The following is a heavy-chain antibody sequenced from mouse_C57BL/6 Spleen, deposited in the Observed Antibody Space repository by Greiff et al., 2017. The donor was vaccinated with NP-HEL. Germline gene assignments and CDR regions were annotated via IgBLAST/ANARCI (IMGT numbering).Heavy chain of an antibody. CDR1: GFTFSSYA. J-gene: IGHJ2*01. D-gene: IGHD2-4*01. Sequence: EVMLVESGGGLVKPGGSLKLSCAASGFTFSSYAMSWVRQTPEKRLEWVATISDGGSYTYYPDNVKGRFTISRDNAKNNLYLQMSHLKSEDTAMYYCAREGIRSYFDYWGQGTTLTVSS. V-gene: IGHV5-4*01. CDR2: ISDGGSYT. CDR3: AREGIRSYFDY.